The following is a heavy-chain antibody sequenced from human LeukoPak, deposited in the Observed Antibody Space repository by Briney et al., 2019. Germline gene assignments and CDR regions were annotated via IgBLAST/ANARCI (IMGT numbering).Heavy chain of an antibody. J-gene: IGHJ6*03. Sequence: PGGSLRLSCAASGFTFSSYAMSWVRQAPGKGLEWVSAISGSGGSTYYADSVKGRFTISRDNSKNTLYLQMDSLRAEDTAVYYCAKGEAYYGSGSRRGYYMDVWGKGTTVTISS. D-gene: IGHD3-10*01. V-gene: IGHV3-23*01. CDR1: GFTFSSYA. CDR2: ISGSGGST. CDR3: AKGEAYYGSGSRRGYYMDV.